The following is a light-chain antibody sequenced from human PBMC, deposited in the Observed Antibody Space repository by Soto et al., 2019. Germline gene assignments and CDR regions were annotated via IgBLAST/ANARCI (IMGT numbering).Light chain of an antibody. J-gene: IGKJ5*01. CDR2: QAS. V-gene: IGKV1-5*03. CDR3: QQSLRYPLT. CDR1: QSISGY. Sequence: DIQMTQSPSTLSASVGDRVTITCRASQSISGYLAWYQQKPGKAPNLLIYQASTLQSGVPSRFSGSGFGTEFTLTISSLHPDDFATYSCQQSLRYPLTFGQGTRLEIK.